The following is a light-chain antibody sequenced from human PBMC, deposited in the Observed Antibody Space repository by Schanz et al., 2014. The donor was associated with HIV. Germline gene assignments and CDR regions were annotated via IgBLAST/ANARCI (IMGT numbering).Light chain of an antibody. CDR1: SSDIGGYNN. CDR3: CSYAGSYTYVV. V-gene: IGLV2-14*03. Sequence: QSALTQPASVSGSPGQSITISCTGTSSDIGGYNNISLYQQHPGKAPKLIIYDVNSRPSGVSNRFSGSKSGNTASLTISGLQPEDEADYYCCSYAGSYTYVVFGGGTKLTVL. J-gene: IGLJ2*01. CDR2: DVN.